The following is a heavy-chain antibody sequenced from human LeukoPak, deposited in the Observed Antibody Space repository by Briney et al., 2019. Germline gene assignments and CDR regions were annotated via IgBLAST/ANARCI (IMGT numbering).Heavy chain of an antibody. CDR1: GGSFSGYY. CDR3: ARVLGAARPRGYNWFDP. D-gene: IGHD6-6*01. Sequence: SETLSLTCAVYGGSFSGYYWSWIRQPPGKGLEWIGSIYHSGSTYYNPSLKSRVTISVDTSKNQFSLKLSSVTAADTAVYYCARVLGAARPRGYNWFDPWGQGTLVTVSS. V-gene: IGHV4-34*01. CDR2: IYHSGST. J-gene: IGHJ5*02.